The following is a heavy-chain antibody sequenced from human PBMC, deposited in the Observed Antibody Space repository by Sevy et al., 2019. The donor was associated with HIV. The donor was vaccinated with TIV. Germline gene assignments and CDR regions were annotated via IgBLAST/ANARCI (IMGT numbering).Heavy chain of an antibody. CDR3: NTDLAYGDYWKGY. D-gene: IGHD4-17*01. V-gene: IGHV3-15*01. CDR1: GFTFSNAW. J-gene: IGHJ4*02. CDR2: IKSKTDGGTT. Sequence: GGSLRLSCVVSGFTFSNAWMYWVRQAPGKGLEWVGRIKSKTDGGTTDYIAPVRSRFVISSEDSRDTVYLQMNSLKTEDTAVYYCNTDLAYGDYWKGYWGQGTLVTVSS.